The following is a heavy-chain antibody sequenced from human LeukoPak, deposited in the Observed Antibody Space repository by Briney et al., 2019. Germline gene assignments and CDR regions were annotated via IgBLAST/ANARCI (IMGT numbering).Heavy chain of an antibody. J-gene: IGHJ4*02. D-gene: IGHD1-26*01. V-gene: IGHV3-48*03. CDR3: APKEGARVY. CDR1: GFIFSSYE. Sequence: GGSLRLSCAASGFIFSSYEMNWVRQAPGKGLEWVSYISSSGGTIFYADSVKGRFTISRDNAKNSLSLQMNSLRAEDTAVYYCAPKEGARVYWGQGTLVTVSS. CDR2: ISSSGGTI.